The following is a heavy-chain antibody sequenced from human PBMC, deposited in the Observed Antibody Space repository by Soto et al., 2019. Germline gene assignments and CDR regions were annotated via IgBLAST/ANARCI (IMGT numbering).Heavy chain of an antibody. CDR1: GGSISSGGYY. CDR3: ARVAWSFLGILTGYYFAY. D-gene: IGHD3-9*01. J-gene: IGHJ4*02. CDR2: IYYSGST. Sequence: SETLSLTCTVSGGSISSGGYYWSWIRQHPGKGLEWIGYIYYSGSTYYNPSLKSRVTISVDTSKNQFSLKLSSVTATDTAVYYCARVAWSFLGILTGYYFAYWGQGTLVTVSS. V-gene: IGHV4-31*03.